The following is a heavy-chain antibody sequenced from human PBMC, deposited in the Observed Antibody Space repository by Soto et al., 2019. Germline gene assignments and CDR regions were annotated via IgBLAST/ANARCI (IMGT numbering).Heavy chain of an antibody. CDR3: AGVAEWGCGCDCYTYYFDY. D-gene: IGHD2-21*02. J-gene: IGHJ4*02. V-gene: IGHV1-69*01. CDR1: GGTFSSYA. Sequence: QVQLVQAGAEVKKPGSSVKVSCKASGGTFSSYAIIWVRQAPGQGLEWMGGIIPIFGPANYAQKFQGRVTITADASTSTAYMELSSLRSEDTAVYYCAGVAEWGCGCDCYTYYFDYWGQGTLVPVSS. CDR2: IIPIFGPA.